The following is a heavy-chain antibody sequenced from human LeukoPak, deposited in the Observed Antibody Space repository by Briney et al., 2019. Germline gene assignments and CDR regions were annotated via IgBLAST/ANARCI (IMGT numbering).Heavy chain of an antibody. V-gene: IGHV4-34*01. D-gene: IGHD6-19*01. CDR2: INHSGST. Sequence: SETLSLTCAVYGGSFSGYYWSWIRQPPGKGLEWIGEINHSGSTNYNPSLKSRVTISVDTSKNQFSLKLSPVTAADTAVYYCARVGSSGWYGYYYYGMDVWGQGTTVTVSS. CDR3: ARVGSSGWYGYYYYGMDV. CDR1: GGSFSGYY. J-gene: IGHJ6*02.